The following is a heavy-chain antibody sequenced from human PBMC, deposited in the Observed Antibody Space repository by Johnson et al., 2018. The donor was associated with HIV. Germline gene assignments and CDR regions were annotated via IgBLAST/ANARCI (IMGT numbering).Heavy chain of an antibody. J-gene: IGHJ3*02. CDR1: GFTVSSNY. CDR3: ARGSYDFWSGYYTGHDAFDI. V-gene: IGHV3-30*03. CDR2: ISYDGSNK. D-gene: IGHD3-3*01. Sequence: QVQLVESGGGLIQPGGSLRLSCAASGFTVSSNYMSWVRQAPGKGLEWVAVISYDGSNKYYADSVKGRFTISRDNSKNTLYLQMNSRRAEDTAVYYCARGSYDFWSGYYTGHDAFDIWGQGTMVTVSS.